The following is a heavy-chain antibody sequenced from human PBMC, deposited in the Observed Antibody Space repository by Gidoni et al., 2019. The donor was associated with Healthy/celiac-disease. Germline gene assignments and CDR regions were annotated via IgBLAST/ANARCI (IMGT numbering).Heavy chain of an antibody. CDR2: ISGSGGRT. Sequence: EVQLLESGGGLVQPGGSLRLSCAASGFTFSSYAMSWVRQAPGKGLEWVSAISGSGGRTYYADSVKGRFTISRDNSKNTLYLQMNSLRAEDTAVYYCARGGGYYLPFDYWGQGTLVTVSS. CDR1: GFTFSSYA. CDR3: ARGGGYYLPFDY. J-gene: IGHJ4*02. V-gene: IGHV3-23*01. D-gene: IGHD3-22*01.